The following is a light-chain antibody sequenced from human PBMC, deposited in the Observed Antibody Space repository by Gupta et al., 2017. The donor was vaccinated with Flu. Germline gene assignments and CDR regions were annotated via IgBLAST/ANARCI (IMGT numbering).Light chain of an antibody. CDR3: GRWYARLTAKL. Sequence: NYVSWYQLLPETAPQLLIYANTKRPSGLPARFSGSKSGTSAPLAIPGLQAGDEAVYHCGRWYARLTAKLFGGGTKLTVL. CDR1: NY. J-gene: IGLJ3*02. V-gene: IGLV1-51*01. CDR2: ANT.